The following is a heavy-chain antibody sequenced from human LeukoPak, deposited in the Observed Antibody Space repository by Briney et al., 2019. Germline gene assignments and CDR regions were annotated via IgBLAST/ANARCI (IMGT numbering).Heavy chain of an antibody. CDR1: GITFSGYD. D-gene: IGHD4-17*01. CDR2: ISSRGTTI. Sequence: GGSLRLSCVASGITFSGYDMNGVRQAPGKGLEWVSYISSRGTTIYYAGSVKGRFPITRDNAKKSLYLQMNSLRAEDTAVYYCARDYGSWFDPWGQGTLVTVSS. J-gene: IGHJ5*02. CDR3: ARDYGSWFDP. V-gene: IGHV3-48*03.